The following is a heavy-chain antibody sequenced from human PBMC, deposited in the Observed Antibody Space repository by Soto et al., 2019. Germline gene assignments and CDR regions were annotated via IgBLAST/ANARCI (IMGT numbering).Heavy chain of an antibody. Sequence: ASVKVFCKASGYTFTGYYMHWVRQAPGQGLEWMGWINPNSGGTNYAQKFQGRVTMTRDTSISTAYMELSRLRSDDTAVYYCARLSSVTTTVRSFDYWGQGTLVTVSS. J-gene: IGHJ4*01. CDR2: INPNSGGT. CDR3: ARLSSVTTTVRSFDY. V-gene: IGHV1-2*02. D-gene: IGHD4-17*01. CDR1: GYTFTGYY.